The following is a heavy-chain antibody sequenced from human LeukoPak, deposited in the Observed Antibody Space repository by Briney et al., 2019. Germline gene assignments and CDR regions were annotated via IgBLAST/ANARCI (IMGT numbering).Heavy chain of an antibody. Sequence: GASVRVSCKASGYTFTGYYMHWVRQAPGQGLEWMGWINPNSGGTNYAQKFQGRVTMTRDTSISTAYMELSRLRSDDTAVYYCAIILTGYIGGALDIWGQGTMVTVSS. V-gene: IGHV1-2*02. J-gene: IGHJ3*02. CDR3: AIILTGYIGGALDI. CDR1: GYTFTGYY. D-gene: IGHD3-9*01. CDR2: INPNSGGT.